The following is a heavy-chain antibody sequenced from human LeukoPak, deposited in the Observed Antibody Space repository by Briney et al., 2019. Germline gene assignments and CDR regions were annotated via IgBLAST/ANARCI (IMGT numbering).Heavy chain of an antibody. CDR2: MNPNSGNT. V-gene: IGHV1-8*03. Sequence: ASVKVSCKASGYSFTIYEINWVRQATGQGLEWMGWMNPNSGNTGYAQKFQGRVTITRNTSISTAYMELSSLRSEDTAVYYCARGGRYSYGDVDYWGQGTLVTVSS. CDR1: GYSFTIYE. CDR3: ARGGRYSYGDVDY. D-gene: IGHD5-18*01. J-gene: IGHJ4*02.